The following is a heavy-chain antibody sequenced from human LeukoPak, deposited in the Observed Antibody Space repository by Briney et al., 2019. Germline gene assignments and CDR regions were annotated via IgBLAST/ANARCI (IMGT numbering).Heavy chain of an antibody. D-gene: IGHD6-19*01. CDR3: ALRYSSGWYVH. J-gene: IGHJ5*02. V-gene: IGHV4-39*01. CDR1: GGSISSSSYY. CDR2: IYYSGST. Sequence: SETLSLTCTVSGGSISSSSYYWGWIRQPPGKGLEWIGSIYYSGSTYYNPSLKSRVTISVDTSKNQFSLKLSSVTAADTAVYYCALRYSSGWYVHWGQGTLVTVSP.